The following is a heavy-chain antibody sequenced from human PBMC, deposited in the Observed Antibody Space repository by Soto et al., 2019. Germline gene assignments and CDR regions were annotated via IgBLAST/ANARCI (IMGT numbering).Heavy chain of an antibody. CDR1: GGSFSGFY. V-gene: IGHV4-34*01. Sequence: SETLSPTCAVYGGSFSGFYWSWIRQPPGKGLEWIGEINHSGSTNYNPSLKSRVTISVDTSKNQFSLKLSSVTAADTAVYYCARRLEPNRCFDIWGQGTMVTVSS. D-gene: IGHD1-1*01. J-gene: IGHJ3*02. CDR2: INHSGST. CDR3: ARRLEPNRCFDI.